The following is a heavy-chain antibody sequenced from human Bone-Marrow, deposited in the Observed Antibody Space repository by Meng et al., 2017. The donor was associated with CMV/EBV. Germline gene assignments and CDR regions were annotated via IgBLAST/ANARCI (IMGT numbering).Heavy chain of an antibody. CDR2: ISSSGSTI. CDR1: GFTFSSYE. V-gene: IGHV3-48*03. CDR3: AREGDYNGYYYGMDV. Sequence: GGSLRLSCAASGFTFSSYEMNWVRQAPGKGLEWVSYISSSGSTIYYADSVKGRFTISRDNAKNSLYLQMNSLRVEDTALYYCAREGDYNGYYYGMDVWGQGTTVTVSS. J-gene: IGHJ6*02. D-gene: IGHD4-11*01.